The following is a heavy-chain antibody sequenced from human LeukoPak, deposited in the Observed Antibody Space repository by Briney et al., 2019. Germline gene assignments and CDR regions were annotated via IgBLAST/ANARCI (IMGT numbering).Heavy chain of an antibody. CDR1: GGSISSSSHY. CDR3: ARVAAGIGFFQH. Sequence: SETLSLTCTVSGGSISSSSHYWGWIRQPPGKGLEWIGSIYYSGDTYHNPSLKSRVTISVDTSKNQLSLKLSSVTAADTAVYYCARVAAGIGFFQHWGQGTLVTVSS. V-gene: IGHV4-39*07. D-gene: IGHD6-13*01. J-gene: IGHJ1*01. CDR2: IYYSGDT.